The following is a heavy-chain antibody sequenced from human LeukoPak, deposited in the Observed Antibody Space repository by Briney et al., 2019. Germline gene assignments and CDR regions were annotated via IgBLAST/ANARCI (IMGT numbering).Heavy chain of an antibody. V-gene: IGHV1-8*01. J-gene: IGHJ6*03. Sequence: ALVKVSCKASGYTFTSYDINWVRQAPGQGLEWMGWMNPNSGNTGYAQKFQGRVTMTRNTSISTAYMELSSLRSEDTAVYYCARGRYHIARANCSGGSCYSPAYYYYYMDVWGKGTTVTVSS. D-gene: IGHD2-15*01. CDR1: GYTFTSYD. CDR2: MNPNSGNT. CDR3: ARGRYHIARANCSGGSCYSPAYYYYYMDV.